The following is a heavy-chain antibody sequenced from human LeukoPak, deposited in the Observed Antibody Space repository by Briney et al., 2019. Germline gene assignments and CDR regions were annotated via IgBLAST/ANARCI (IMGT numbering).Heavy chain of an antibody. CDR1: GSTFSTYG. CDR3: AKFPHYYSNYAPDY. CDR2: IRYDGSYK. J-gene: IGHJ4*02. Sequence: GGSLRLSCAVSGSTFSTYGMHWVRQAPGKGLEWVAFIRYDGSYKYYADSVKGRFTISRDNSKNTPYLQMNSLRAEDTAVYYCAKFPHYYSNYAPDYWGQGTLVTVSS. D-gene: IGHD4-11*01. V-gene: IGHV3-30*02.